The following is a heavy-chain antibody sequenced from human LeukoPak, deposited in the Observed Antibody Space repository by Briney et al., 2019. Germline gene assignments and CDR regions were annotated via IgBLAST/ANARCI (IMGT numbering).Heavy chain of an antibody. CDR3: ARGGGVVVTAAICD. J-gene: IGHJ4*02. CDR1: GYTFTGYY. D-gene: IGHD2-2*01. Sequence: ASVKVSCKASGYTFTGYYMHWVRQAPGQGLEWMGWINPNSGGTNYAQKFQGRVTMTRDTSISTAFMELSRLRSDDTAVYYCARGGGVVVTAAICDWGQGTLVTVSS. CDR2: INPNSGGT. V-gene: IGHV1-2*02.